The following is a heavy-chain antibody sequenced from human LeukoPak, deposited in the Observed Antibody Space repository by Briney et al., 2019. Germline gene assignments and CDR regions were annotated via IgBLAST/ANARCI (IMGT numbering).Heavy chain of an antibody. CDR3: ATDSYVSGSYYRLFY. CDR2: INSDGSST. J-gene: IGHJ4*02. CDR1: GFTFSSYW. V-gene: IGHV3-74*01. D-gene: IGHD3-10*01. Sequence: GGSLRLSCAASGFTFSSYWMHWVRQAPGKGLVWVSRINSDGSSTSYADSVKGRFTISRDNAKNTLYLQMNNLRAEDTAIYYCATDSYVSGSYYRLFYWGQGTLVTVSS.